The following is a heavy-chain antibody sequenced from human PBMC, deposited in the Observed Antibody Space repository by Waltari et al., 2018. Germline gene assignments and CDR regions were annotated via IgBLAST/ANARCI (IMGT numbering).Heavy chain of an antibody. CDR3: AAVAWHYSVRIDY. J-gene: IGHJ4*02. CDR2: TRHDGTT. V-gene: IGHV4-38-2*01. D-gene: IGHD6-19*01. CDR1: GHSIRSDYF. Sequence: QVQLQESGPGLVKPSETLSLTCAVFGHSIRSDYFWGWIRQPPGNGLEWIGTTRHDGTTFYSPSLQNRITISLDTPNTQVSLRWRSMTAADTAVYYGAAVAWHYSVRIDYWGQGTLVTVSS.